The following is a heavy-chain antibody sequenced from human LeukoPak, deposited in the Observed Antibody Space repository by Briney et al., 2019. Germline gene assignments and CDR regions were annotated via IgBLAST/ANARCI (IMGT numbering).Heavy chain of an antibody. V-gene: IGHV3-48*01. J-gene: IGHJ4*02. CDR1: GFTFSSYS. D-gene: IGHD2-15*01. CDR3: AINLPCSGGSCYSFDY. Sequence: PGGSLRLSCAASGFTFSSYSMNWVRQAPGKGLEWVSYISSSSSTIYYADSVKGRFTISRDNSKNTLYLQMNSLRAEDTAVYYCAINLPCSGGSCYSFDYWGQGTLVTVSS. CDR2: ISSSSSTI.